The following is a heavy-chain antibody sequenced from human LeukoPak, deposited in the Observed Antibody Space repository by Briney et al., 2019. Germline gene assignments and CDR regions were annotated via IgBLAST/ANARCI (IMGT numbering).Heavy chain of an antibody. CDR2: IYTSGST. V-gene: IGHV4-4*07. Sequence: SETLSLTCTVSGGSISSDYWSWIRQPAGKGLEWIGRIYTSGSTNYNPSLKSRVTMSVDTSKNQFSLKLSSVTAADTAVYYCARAPRDGYNYLFDYWGQGTLVTVSS. J-gene: IGHJ4*02. CDR3: ARAPRDGYNYLFDY. CDR1: GGSISSDY. D-gene: IGHD5-24*01.